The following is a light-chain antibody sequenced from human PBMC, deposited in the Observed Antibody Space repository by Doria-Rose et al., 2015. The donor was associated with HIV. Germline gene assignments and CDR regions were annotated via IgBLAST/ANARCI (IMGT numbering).Light chain of an antibody. V-gene: IGKV3-20*01. CDR1: QRVKSSY. J-gene: IGKJ5*01. CDR2: DAS. Sequence: EIVLTQSPGTLSLSPGERATLSCRANQRVKSSYLAWYQQKPGQAPRLPIYDASTRATGIPDRFSGSGSGTDFTLAISRLEPEDVAVYYCQQYGTSRGTFGQGTRLEIK. CDR3: QQYGTSRGT.